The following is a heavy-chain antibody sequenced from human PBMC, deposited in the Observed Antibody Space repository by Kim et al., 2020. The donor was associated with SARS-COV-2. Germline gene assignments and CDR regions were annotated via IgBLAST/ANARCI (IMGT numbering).Heavy chain of an antibody. CDR1: GGSISSGGYY. D-gene: IGHD3-16*02. V-gene: IGHV4-31*03. CDR2: IYYSGST. Sequence: SETLSLTCTVSGGSISSGGYYWSWIRQHPGKVLEWIGYIYYSGSTYYNPSLKSRVTISVDTSKNQFSLKLSSVTAADTAVYYCARATMITFGGVIDHFDYWGQGTLVTVSS. J-gene: IGHJ4*02. CDR3: ARATMITFGGVIDHFDY.